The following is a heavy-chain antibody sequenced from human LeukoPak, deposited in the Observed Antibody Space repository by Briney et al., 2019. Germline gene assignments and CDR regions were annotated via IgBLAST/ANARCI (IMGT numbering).Heavy chain of an antibody. D-gene: IGHD3-10*01. V-gene: IGHV1-8*02. CDR1: GYIFTDYY. CDR3: ARGGRTYYYGSGSYLD. CDR2: MNPNSGNT. Sequence: GASVKVSCKASGYIFTDYYVHWVRQATGQRLEWMGWMNPNSGNTGYAQKFQGRVTMTRNTSISTAYMELSSLRSEDTAVYYCARGGRTYYYGSGSYLDWGQGTLVTVSS. J-gene: IGHJ4*02.